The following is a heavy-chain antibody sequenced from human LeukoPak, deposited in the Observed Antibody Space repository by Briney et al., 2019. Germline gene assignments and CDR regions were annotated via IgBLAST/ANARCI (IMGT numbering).Heavy chain of an antibody. Sequence: SETLSLTCTVSGGSISSYYWSWIRQPPGKGLEWIGYIYYSGSTNYNPSLKSRVTISVDTSKNQFSLKLSSVTAADTAAYYCARLVRFGENDAFDIWGQGTMVTVSS. CDR2: IYYSGST. D-gene: IGHD3-10*01. CDR3: ARLVRFGENDAFDI. J-gene: IGHJ3*02. CDR1: GGSISSYY. V-gene: IGHV4-59*08.